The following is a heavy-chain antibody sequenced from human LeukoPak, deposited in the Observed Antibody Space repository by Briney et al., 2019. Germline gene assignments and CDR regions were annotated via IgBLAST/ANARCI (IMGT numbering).Heavy chain of an antibody. J-gene: IGHJ3*02. CDR1: GGTFTIYA. D-gene: IGHD2-8*01. V-gene: IGHV1-69*01. CDR2: IIPIFGRA. Sequence: SVTVSFTASGGTFTIYAISWVRQAPGQGKEWKGGIIPIFGRANKAQKFQGRVTITADESTITAYMELSSLRSEDTAVYYCASVGGKWSDAFDIWGQGTMVTVSS. CDR3: ASVGGKWSDAFDI.